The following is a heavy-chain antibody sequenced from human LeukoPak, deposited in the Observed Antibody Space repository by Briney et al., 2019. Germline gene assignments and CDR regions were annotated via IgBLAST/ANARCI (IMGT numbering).Heavy chain of an antibody. CDR3: AKSITMIVVARLEY. V-gene: IGHV3-23*01. J-gene: IGHJ4*02. D-gene: IGHD3-22*01. CDR2: ISGSGGST. CDR1: GSTFNSYS. Sequence: GGSLRLSCAASGSTFNSYSTNWVRQAPGKGLEWVSAISGSGGSTYYADSVKGRFTISRDNSKNTLYLQMNSLRAEDTAVYYCAKSITMIVVARLEYWGQGTLVTVSS.